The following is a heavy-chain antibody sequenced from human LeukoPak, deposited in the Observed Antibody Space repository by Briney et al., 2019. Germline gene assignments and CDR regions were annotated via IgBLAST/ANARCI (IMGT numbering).Heavy chain of an antibody. V-gene: IGHV4-39*07. CDR3: ARGYSSGGRSV. Sequence: SETLSLTCTVSGGSISSGSYYWGWIRQPPGKGLEWIGSIYYSGSTYYNPSLKSRVTISVDTSKNQFSLKLSSVTAADTAVYYCARGYSSGGRSVWGQGTMVTVSS. CDR1: GGSISSGSYY. CDR2: IYYSGST. J-gene: IGHJ3*01. D-gene: IGHD6-19*01.